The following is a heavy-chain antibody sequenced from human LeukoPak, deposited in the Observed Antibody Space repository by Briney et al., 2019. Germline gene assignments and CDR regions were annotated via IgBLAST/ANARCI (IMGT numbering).Heavy chain of an antibody. CDR1: GGSISSGDYY. CDR2: IYYSGST. CDR3: ARARLGSFDY. D-gene: IGHD3-10*01. V-gene: IGHV4-30-4*01. J-gene: IGHJ4*02. Sequence: SETLSLTCTVSGGSISSGDYYWSWIRQPPGKGLEWIGYIYYSGSTYYNPSLKSRVTISVDTSKNQFSPKLSSVTAADTAVYYCARARLGSFDYWGQGTLVTVSS.